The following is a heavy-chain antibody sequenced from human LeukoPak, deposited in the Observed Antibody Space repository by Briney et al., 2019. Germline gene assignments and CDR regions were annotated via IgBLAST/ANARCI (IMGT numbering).Heavy chain of an antibody. CDR1: GFTFSPYS. CDR3: AKDQFLATIFSFFYGADY. CDR2: ITGSSDYI. D-gene: IGHD3-3*01. V-gene: IGHV3-23*01. Sequence: PGGSLRLSCVVSGFTFSPYSMNWVRQAPGKGLEWVSSITGSSDYIYYADSVKGRFTISRDNSKNTLYLQMNSLRAEDTAVYYCAKDQFLATIFSFFYGADYWGQGTLVTVSS. J-gene: IGHJ4*02.